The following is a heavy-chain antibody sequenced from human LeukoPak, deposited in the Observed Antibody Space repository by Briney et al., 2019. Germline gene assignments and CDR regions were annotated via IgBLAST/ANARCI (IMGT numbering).Heavy chain of an antibody. CDR3: AKDVGGLEFLDS. V-gene: IGHV3-23*01. CDR1: GLAFSGYG. CDR2: ISGSGGNT. D-gene: IGHD4-23*01. J-gene: IGHJ4*02. Sequence: PGGSLRLSCAASGLAFSGYGMSWVRQAPGKGLEWVSTISGSGGNTHYADSVKGRFTISRDNSKSTLYLQMNSLKGEDTAMYYCAKDVGGLEFLDSWGQGTQVTVSS.